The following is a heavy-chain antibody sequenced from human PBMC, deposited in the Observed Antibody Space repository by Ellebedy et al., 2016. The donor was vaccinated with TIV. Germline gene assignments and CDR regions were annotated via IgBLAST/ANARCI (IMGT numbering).Heavy chain of an antibody. J-gene: IGHJ6*02. D-gene: IGHD2-15*01. CDR2: INPGDGYT. V-gene: IGHV1-46*01. CDR1: GYTFTSHY. Sequence: AASVKVSCKASGYTFTSHYMYWVRQAPGQGLEWVGFINPGDGYTSNAQKFQGRVTLTRDTSTSTVYMQLSSLRSEDTAVYYCAGGLVVVAASWGMDVWGRGTTVTVSS. CDR3: AGGLVVVAASWGMDV.